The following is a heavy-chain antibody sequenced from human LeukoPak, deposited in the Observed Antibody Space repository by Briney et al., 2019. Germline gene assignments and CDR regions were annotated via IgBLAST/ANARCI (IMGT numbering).Heavy chain of an antibody. Sequence: PGGSLRLSCAASGFTFSSYAMNWVRQAPGKGLEWVSAMSNSGGSTYYADSVKGRFTISRDNSKNTLYLQMSSLRAEDTAVYYCAKDQGDSIDYWGQGTLVTVSS. CDR3: AKDQGDSIDY. J-gene: IGHJ4*02. CDR1: GFTFSSYA. D-gene: IGHD2-21*02. V-gene: IGHV3-23*01. CDR2: MSNSGGST.